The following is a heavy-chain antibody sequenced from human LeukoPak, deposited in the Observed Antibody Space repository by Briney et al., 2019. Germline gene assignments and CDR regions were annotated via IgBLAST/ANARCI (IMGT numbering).Heavy chain of an antibody. Sequence: GASVKVSCKASGYTFTTYGISWVRPAPGQGLEWMGWISTYNGNPTYVQNLQGRVTMTTDTSTSTAYMELRSLRSDDTAVYYCARDSGRIAANFDYWGQGTLVTVSS. V-gene: IGHV1-18*01. CDR3: ARDSGRIAANFDY. CDR1: GYTFTTYG. CDR2: ISTYNGNP. D-gene: IGHD6-13*01. J-gene: IGHJ4*02.